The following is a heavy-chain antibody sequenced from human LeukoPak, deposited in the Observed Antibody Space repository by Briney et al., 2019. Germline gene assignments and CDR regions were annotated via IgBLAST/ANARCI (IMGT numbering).Heavy chain of an antibody. CDR3: ARDGYSGYDEVFDY. CDR1: GFTVSSNY. J-gene: IGHJ4*02. CDR2: IYSGGST. D-gene: IGHD5-12*01. Sequence: GGSLRLSCAASGFTVSSNYMSWVRQAPGKGLEWVSVIYSGGSTYYADSVKGRFTISRDNSKNTLYLQMNSLRAEDTAVYYCARDGYSGYDEVFDYWGQGTLVTVSS. V-gene: IGHV3-53*01.